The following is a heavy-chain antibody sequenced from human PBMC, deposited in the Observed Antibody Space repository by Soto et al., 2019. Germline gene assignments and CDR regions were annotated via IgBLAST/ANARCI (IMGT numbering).Heavy chain of an antibody. V-gene: IGHV4-39*01. Sequence: SETLSLTCSVSVGSLGSSNYYWGWIRQPPGKGLEWIGSIYYTGKTYDNPSFRSRVTISVDTSKNQFSLKLSSVTAADTAVYYCARHVVVVVAATVYFDLWGRGTLVTVS. CDR3: ARHVVVVVAATVYFDL. J-gene: IGHJ2*01. CDR2: IYYTGKT. D-gene: IGHD2-15*01. CDR1: VGSLGSSNYY.